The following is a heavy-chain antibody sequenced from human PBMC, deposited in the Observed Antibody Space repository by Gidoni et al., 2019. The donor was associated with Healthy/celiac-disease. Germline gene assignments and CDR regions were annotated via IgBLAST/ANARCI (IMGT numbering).Heavy chain of an antibody. CDR3: ARWRIAAAGPDYYYYGMDV. V-gene: IGHV1-69*02. CDR1: GGTFSSST. Sequence: QVQLVQSGAEVKKPGSSVKVSCKASGGTFSSSTISWVRQAPGQGLEWMGRIIPILGIANYAQKFQGRVTITADKSTSTAYMELSSLRSEDTAVYYCARWRIAAAGPDYYYYGMDVWGQGTTVTVSS. J-gene: IGHJ6*02. D-gene: IGHD6-13*01. CDR2: IIPILGIA.